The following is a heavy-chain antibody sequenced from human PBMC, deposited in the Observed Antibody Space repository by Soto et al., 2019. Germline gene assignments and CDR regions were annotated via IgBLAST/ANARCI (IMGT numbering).Heavy chain of an antibody. CDR3: ARDDRLGASFWFDP. J-gene: IGHJ5*02. V-gene: IGHV3-33*01. D-gene: IGHD3-10*01. CDR1: GFTFSSYG. Sequence: GGSLRLSCAASGFTFSSYGMHWVRQAPGKGLEWVAVIWYDGSNKYYADSVKGRFTISRDNSKNTLYLQMNSLRAEDTAVYYCARDDRLGASFWFDPWGQGTLVTVSS. CDR2: IWYDGSNK.